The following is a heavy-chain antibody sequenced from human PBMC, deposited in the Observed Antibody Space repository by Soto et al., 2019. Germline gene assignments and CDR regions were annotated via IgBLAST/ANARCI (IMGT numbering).Heavy chain of an antibody. V-gene: IGHV3-20*01. CDR3: ARARPYWSGYQYYFDY. CDR1: GFTFDDYG. J-gene: IGHJ4*02. CDR2: INWNGGST. Sequence: LTCAASGFTFDDYGMSWVRQAPGKGLEWVSGINWNGGSTGYADSVKGRFTISRDNAKNSLYLQMNSLRAEDTALYHCARARPYWSGYQYYFDYWGQGTLVTVSS. D-gene: IGHD3-3*01.